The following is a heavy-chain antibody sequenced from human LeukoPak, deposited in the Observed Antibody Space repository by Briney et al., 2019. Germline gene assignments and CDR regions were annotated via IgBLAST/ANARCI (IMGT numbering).Heavy chain of an antibody. J-gene: IGHJ3*02. CDR3: ARRRSRGYKDDAFDI. V-gene: IGHV3-7*01. CDR2: IKQDGSEK. Sequence: PGGSLGLSCAASGFTFSSYWMNWVRQAPGKGVEWVANIKQDGSEKYYVDSVKGRFTISRDNAKNTLYLQMNSLRAEDTAVYYCARRRSRGYKDDAFDIWGQGTIVTVSS. D-gene: IGHD3-22*01. CDR1: GFTFSSYW.